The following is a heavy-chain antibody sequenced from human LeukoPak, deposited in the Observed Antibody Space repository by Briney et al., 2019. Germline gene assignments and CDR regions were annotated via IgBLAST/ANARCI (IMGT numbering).Heavy chain of an antibody. Sequence: SVKVSCKASGYSFTRFSIHWVRQAPGQGLEWMGGIIPIFGTANYAQKFQGRVTITADKSTSTAYMELSSLRSEDTAVYYCAKDVDTAMGNFDYWGQGTLVTVSS. J-gene: IGHJ4*02. CDR3: AKDVDTAMGNFDY. V-gene: IGHV1-69*06. CDR2: IIPIFGTA. CDR1: GYSFTRFS. D-gene: IGHD5-18*01.